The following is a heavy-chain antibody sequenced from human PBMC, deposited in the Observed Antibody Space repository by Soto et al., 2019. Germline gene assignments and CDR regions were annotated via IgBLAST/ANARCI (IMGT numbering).Heavy chain of an antibody. J-gene: IGHJ4*02. Sequence: LRLSCAASGFTFSSYGMHWVRQAPGKGLEWVAVISYDGSNKYYADSVKGRFTISRDNSKNTLYLQMNSLRAEDAAVYYCARGQKLLFFGEKNWGQGTLVTVSS. CDR1: GFTFSSYG. D-gene: IGHD3-10*01. CDR2: ISYDGSNK. CDR3: ARGQKLLFFGEKN. V-gene: IGHV3-30*03.